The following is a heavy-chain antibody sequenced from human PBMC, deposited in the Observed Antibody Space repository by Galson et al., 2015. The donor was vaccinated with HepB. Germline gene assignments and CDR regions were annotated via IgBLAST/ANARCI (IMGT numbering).Heavy chain of an antibody. CDR2: IYSGGST. Sequence: SLRLSCAASGFTVSSNYMSWVRQAPGKGLEWVSVIYSGGSTYYADSVKGRFTISRDNSKNTLYLQMNSLRAEDTAVYYCARDGGYYYGARGGMDVWGQGTTVTVSS. J-gene: IGHJ6*02. CDR3: ARDGGYYYGARGGMDV. V-gene: IGHV3-66*01. D-gene: IGHD3-10*01. CDR1: GFTVSSNY.